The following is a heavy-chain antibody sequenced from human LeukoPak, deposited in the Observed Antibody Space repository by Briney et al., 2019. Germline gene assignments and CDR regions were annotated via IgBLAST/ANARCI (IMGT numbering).Heavy chain of an antibody. Sequence: GGSLRLSCAASGFTFSSYAMSWVRQAPGKGLEWVSAISGSGGSTYYADSVKGRFTISRDNSKNTLYLQMNSLRAEDTAVYYCARDPDHYYDSSGYPADYWGQGTLVTVSS. CDR3: ARDPDHYYDSSGYPADY. V-gene: IGHV3-23*01. J-gene: IGHJ4*02. D-gene: IGHD3-22*01. CDR1: GFTFSSYA. CDR2: ISGSGGST.